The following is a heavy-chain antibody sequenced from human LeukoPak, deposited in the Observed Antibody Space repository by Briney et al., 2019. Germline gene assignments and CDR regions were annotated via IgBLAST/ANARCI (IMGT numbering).Heavy chain of an antibody. V-gene: IGHV4-59*01. J-gene: IGHJ4*02. CDR3: ARVPSYYDFWSGYYTEKYYFDC. D-gene: IGHD3-3*01. Sequence: SETLSLTCTVSGGSISSYYWSWIRQPPGKGLEWIGYIYYSGSTNYNPSLKSRVTISVDTSKNQFSLKLSSVTAADTAVYYCARVPSYYDFWSGYYTEKYYFDCWGQGTLVTVSS. CDR1: GGSISSYY. CDR2: IYYSGST.